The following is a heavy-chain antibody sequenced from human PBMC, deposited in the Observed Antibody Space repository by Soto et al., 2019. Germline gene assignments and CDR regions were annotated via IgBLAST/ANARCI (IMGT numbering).Heavy chain of an antibody. CDR1: GFTFSSYA. CDR2: ISYDGSNK. V-gene: IGHV3-30-3*01. CDR3: ARVLGDSSGQASVEC. D-gene: IGHD3-22*01. J-gene: IGHJ4*02. Sequence: GWSLRLSCAASGFTFSSYAMHLVRQAPGKGLEWVAVISYDGSNKYYADTVKGRFTISRDNSKNTLYLQMNSLRAEDTAVYYCARVLGDSSGQASVECWGQGTLVTVSS.